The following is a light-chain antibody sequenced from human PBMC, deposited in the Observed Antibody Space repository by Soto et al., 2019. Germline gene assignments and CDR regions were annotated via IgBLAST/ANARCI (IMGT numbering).Light chain of an antibody. CDR2: GAS. Sequence: EIVMTQSPATLSVSPGERVTLSCRASQSVSDKLAWYQQKPGQAPRLLIYGASSRATGIPARFSGSGSGTEFTITISSLQSEDFAIYYCQQYNNWLAWTFGQGTKVEIK. V-gene: IGKV3-15*01. CDR1: QSVSDK. CDR3: QQYNNWLAWT. J-gene: IGKJ1*01.